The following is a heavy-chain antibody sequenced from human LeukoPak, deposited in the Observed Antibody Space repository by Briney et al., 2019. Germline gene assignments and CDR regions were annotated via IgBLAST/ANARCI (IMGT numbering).Heavy chain of an antibody. D-gene: IGHD1-26*01. Sequence: SETLSLTCGVSSGSFSGYYWSWIRQPPGKGLEWIGDINHSGRTNYNSPLKSRVTISLDTSKNQFSLKLSSVTAADTAVYYCARGRSGRVYYYYYMDVWGKGTTVTVSS. CDR2: INHSGRT. J-gene: IGHJ6*03. CDR3: ARGRSGRVYYYYYMDV. V-gene: IGHV4-34*01. CDR1: SGSFSGYY.